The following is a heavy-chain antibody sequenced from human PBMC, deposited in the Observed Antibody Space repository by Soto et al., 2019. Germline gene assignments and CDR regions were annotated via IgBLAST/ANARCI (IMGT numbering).Heavy chain of an antibody. V-gene: IGHV1-18*01. CDR1: GYTFTSYG. D-gene: IGHD3-10*01. Sequence: ASVKVSCKASGYTFTSYGISWVRQAPGQGLEWMGWISAYNGNTNYAQKLQGRVTMTTDTSTSTAYMELRSLRSDDTAVYYCARVVLLWFGESNYYYYGMDVWGQGTTVTVSS. CDR3: ARVVLLWFGESNYYYYGMDV. J-gene: IGHJ6*02. CDR2: ISAYNGNT.